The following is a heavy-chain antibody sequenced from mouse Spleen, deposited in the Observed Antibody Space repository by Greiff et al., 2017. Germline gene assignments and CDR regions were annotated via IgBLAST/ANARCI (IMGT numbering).Heavy chain of an antibody. V-gene: IGHV1S22*01. CDR1: GYTFTSYW. Sequence: LQQSGSELVRPGASVKLSCKASGYTFTSYWMHWVKQRPGQGLEWIGNIYPGSGSTNYDEKFKSKATLTVDTSSSTAYMQLSSLTSEDSAVYYCSMFAYWGQGTLVTVSA. CDR3: SMFAY. CDR2: IYPGSGST. J-gene: IGHJ3*01.